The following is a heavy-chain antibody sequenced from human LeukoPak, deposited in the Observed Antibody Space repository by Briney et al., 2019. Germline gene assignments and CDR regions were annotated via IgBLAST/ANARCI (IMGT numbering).Heavy chain of an antibody. CDR1: GYTFTSYG. D-gene: IGHD5-18*01. V-gene: IGHV1-18*01. J-gene: IGHJ4*02. Sequence: ASVKVSCKVSGYTFTSYGISWVRQAPGQGLEWMGWISAYTGNTNYAQKLQGRVTMTTDTSTSTAYMELRSLRSDDTAVYYCARSDTAISRFDYWGQGTLVTVSS. CDR2: ISAYTGNT. CDR3: ARSDTAISRFDY.